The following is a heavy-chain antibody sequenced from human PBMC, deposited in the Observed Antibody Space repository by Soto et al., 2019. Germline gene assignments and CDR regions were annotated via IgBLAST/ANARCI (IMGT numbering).Heavy chain of an antibody. CDR2: INHSGST. CDR3: ARMSSPTYYDFWSPRMGAFDI. CDR1: GGSFSGYY. Sequence: SETLSFTCAVYGGSFSGYYWSWIRQPPGKGLEWIGEINHSGSTNYNPSLKSRVTISVDTSKNQFSLKLSSVTAADTAVYYCARMSSPTYYDFWSPRMGAFDIWGQGTMVTVS. D-gene: IGHD3-3*01. J-gene: IGHJ3*02. V-gene: IGHV4-34*01.